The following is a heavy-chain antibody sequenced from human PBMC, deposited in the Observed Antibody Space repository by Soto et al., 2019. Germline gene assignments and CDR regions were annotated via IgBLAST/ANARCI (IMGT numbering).Heavy chain of an antibody. CDR1: GYTFTNYG. CDR3: ARDLDGSGSYYSDY. CDR2: ISAYKGDT. D-gene: IGHD3-10*01. Sequence: ASVKVSCKASGYTFTNYGISWVRQAPGQGLEWMGWISAYKGDTNYAQNLRGRVTMTTDTSTNTAYMELRSLRDDDTAVYYCARDLDGSGSYYSDYWGPGTLVTVSS. V-gene: IGHV1-18*01. J-gene: IGHJ4*02.